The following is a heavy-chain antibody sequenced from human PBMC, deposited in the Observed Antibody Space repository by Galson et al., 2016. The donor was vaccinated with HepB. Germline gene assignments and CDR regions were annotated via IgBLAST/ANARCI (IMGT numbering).Heavy chain of an antibody. CDR2: ISFDGSNK. D-gene: IGHD3-22*01. CDR3: AREVSSGYYEVFDY. J-gene: IGHJ4*02. V-gene: IGHV3-30-3*01. CDR1: GFTFSNYA. Sequence: SLRLSCAASGFTFSNYAIHWVRQAPGGGLEWVAVISFDGSNKYYADSVKGRFTISRDNSKNTLYLQMNNLRAEDTAVYYCAREVSSGYYEVFDYWGQGALVTVSS.